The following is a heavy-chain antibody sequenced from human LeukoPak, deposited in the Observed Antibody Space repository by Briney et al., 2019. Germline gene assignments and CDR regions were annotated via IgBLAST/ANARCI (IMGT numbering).Heavy chain of an antibody. CDR2: INHSGST. D-gene: IGHD1-26*01. CDR1: GGSFGGYY. J-gene: IGHJ4*02. CDR3: ARDYSGSYSSDY. V-gene: IGHV4-34*01. Sequence: SETLSLTCAVYGGSFGGYYWSWIRQPPGKGLEWIGEINHSGSTNYNPSLKSRVTISVDTSKNQFSLKLSSVTAADTAVYYCARDYSGSYSSDYWGQGTLVTVSS.